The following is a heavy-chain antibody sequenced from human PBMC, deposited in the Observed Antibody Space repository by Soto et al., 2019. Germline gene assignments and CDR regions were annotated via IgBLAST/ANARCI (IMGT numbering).Heavy chain of an antibody. Sequence: PSETLSLTCTVSGGSISSGDYYWIWIRQPPGKGLEWIGYIYYSGTTFYNPSPTSRLSISMDTSGNHFSLELRSVTAADTAVYYCALALGPTTGLDYWGQGTLVTVSS. V-gene: IGHV4-30-4*01. CDR1: GGSISSGDYY. CDR2: IYYSGTT. J-gene: IGHJ4*02. CDR3: ALALGPTTGLDY. D-gene: IGHD1-26*01.